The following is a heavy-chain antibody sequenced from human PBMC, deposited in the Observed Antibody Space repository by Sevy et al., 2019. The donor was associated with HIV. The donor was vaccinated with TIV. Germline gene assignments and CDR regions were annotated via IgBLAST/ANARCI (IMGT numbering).Heavy chain of an antibody. CDR2: ISAYSAYT. Sequence: ASVKVSCKASGYTFTSYGITWVRQAPGQGLEWMGWISAYSAYTNYAQKLQGRVTMTTDTSTGTAYMELRSLRSDDTAVYYCARHRQDCSSTSCFHPWGQGTLVTVSS. CDR1: GYTFTSYG. J-gene: IGHJ5*02. D-gene: IGHD2-2*01. V-gene: IGHV1-18*04. CDR3: ARHRQDCSSTSCFHP.